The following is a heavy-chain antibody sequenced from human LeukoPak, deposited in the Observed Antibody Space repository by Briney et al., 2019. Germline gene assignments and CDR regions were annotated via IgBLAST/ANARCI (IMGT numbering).Heavy chain of an antibody. Sequence: PGGSLRLSCAASGFTFSSYAMHWVRQAPGKGLEWVAVISYDGSNKYYADSVKGRFTISRDNSKNTLYLQMSSLRTEDTAVYYCAKRPSSNYFHYWGQGTLVTVSS. V-gene: IGHV3-30*04. CDR1: GFTFSSYA. J-gene: IGHJ4*02. CDR3: AKRPSSNYFHY. D-gene: IGHD2-2*01. CDR2: ISYDGSNK.